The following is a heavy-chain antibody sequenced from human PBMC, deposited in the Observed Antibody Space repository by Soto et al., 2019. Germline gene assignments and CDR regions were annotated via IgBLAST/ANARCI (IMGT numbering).Heavy chain of an antibody. CDR3: ARSAYGDYVFYYYMDV. CDR1: GFTFSSYW. Sequence: EVQLVESGGGLVQPGGSQRLSCAASGFTFSSYWMHWVRQAPGKGLVWVSRINSDGSTTNYADSVKGRFTISRDIAKNTLYLQMNSLRAEDTAVYYCARSAYGDYVFYYYMDVWGKGTTVTVSS. V-gene: IGHV3-74*01. J-gene: IGHJ6*03. CDR2: INSDGSTT. D-gene: IGHD4-17*01.